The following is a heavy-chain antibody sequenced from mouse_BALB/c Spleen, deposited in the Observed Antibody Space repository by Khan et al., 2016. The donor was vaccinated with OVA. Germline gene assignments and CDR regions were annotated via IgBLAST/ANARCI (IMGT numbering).Heavy chain of an antibody. D-gene: IGHD1-1*01. V-gene: IGHV3-6*02. CDR1: GYSITSGYS. CDR3: ARGGAVVPYWYFDV. CDR2: ISYDGSN. J-gene: IGHJ1*01. Sequence: EVQLQESGPGLVKPSQSLSLTCSVTGYSITSGYSWNWIRQFPGNKLEWMGYISYDGSNNYNPSLKNRISITRDTSKNQFFLKLNSVTTEDTATYYCARGGAVVPYWYFDVWGAGTTVTVSS.